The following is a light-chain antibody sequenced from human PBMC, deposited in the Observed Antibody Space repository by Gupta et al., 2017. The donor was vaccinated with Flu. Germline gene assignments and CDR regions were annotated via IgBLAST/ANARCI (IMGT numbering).Light chain of an antibody. CDR1: QSVSSNY. J-gene: IGKJ2*01. Sequence: ERATLPCRASQSVSSNYLAWYQQKPGQAPRLLIYGASTRATGIPDRFSGSGWGTDFTLTISRLEPEDVAVYYCQQYGTSPLTFGQGTKLEIK. V-gene: IGKV3-20*01. CDR2: GAS. CDR3: QQYGTSPLT.